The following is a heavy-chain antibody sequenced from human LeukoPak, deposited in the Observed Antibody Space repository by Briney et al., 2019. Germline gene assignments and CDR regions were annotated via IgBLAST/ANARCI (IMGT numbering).Heavy chain of an antibody. CDR1: GFPFSSYW. CDR3: ARHLVEGYTRKWFDL. J-gene: IGHJ5*02. V-gene: IGHV3-7*01. D-gene: IGHD5-12*01. Sequence: PGGSLSLSCVGSGFPFSSYWMSWVRQAPGKGLEWVANIKEYGSEKYYVDSVKGRFTASRDDAKNSLYLQMTSLRAEDTAVYYCARHLVEGYTRKWFDLWGQGTLVTVSS. CDR2: IKEYGSEK.